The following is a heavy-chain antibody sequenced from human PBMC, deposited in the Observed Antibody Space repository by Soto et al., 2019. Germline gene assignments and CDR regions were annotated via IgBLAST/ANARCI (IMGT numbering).Heavy chain of an antibody. V-gene: IGHV3-48*01. CDR1: GFTFSSYS. D-gene: IGHD5-12*01. CDR2: ISSSSNTI. CDR3: ARDVSDYEFIYFDY. Sequence: GGSLRLSCAASGFTFSSYSMNWVRQAPGKGLEWVSYISSSSNTIYYADSVKGRFTISRDNAKNSLYLQMNSLRAEDTAVYYCARDVSDYEFIYFDYWGQGTLVTVSS. J-gene: IGHJ4*02.